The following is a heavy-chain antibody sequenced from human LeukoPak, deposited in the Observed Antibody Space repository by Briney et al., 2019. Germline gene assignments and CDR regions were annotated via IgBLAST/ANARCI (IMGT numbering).Heavy chain of an antibody. V-gene: IGHV1-69*13. J-gene: IGHJ6*02. CDR3: ARPLEPEYYYYGMDV. CDR1: GGTFSSYA. CDR2: IIPIFGTA. D-gene: IGHD1-14*01. Sequence: SVKVSCKPSGGTFSSYAISWVRQAPGQGLEWMGGIIPIFGTANYAQKFQGRVTITADESTSTAYMELSSLRSEDTAVYYCARPLEPEYYYYGMDVWGQGTTVTVSS.